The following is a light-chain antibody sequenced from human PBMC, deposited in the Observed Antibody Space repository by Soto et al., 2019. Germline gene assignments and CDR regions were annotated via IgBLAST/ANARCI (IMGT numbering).Light chain of an antibody. V-gene: IGKV3-20*01. J-gene: IGKJ2*01. CDR1: KSVSNNY. CDR2: GSS. CDR3: QQHGSSPPYT. Sequence: EVVLTQSPGTLSLSPGERATLSCRASKSVSNNYLAWYQQKPGQAPRLLIFGSSDRATGIPDRFSGSGSGTDFTLTISRLEPEDFAVYYCQQHGSSPPYTFGQGTKLEIK.